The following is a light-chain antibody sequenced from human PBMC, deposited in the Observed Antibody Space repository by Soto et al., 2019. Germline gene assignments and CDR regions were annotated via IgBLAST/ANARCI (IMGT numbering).Light chain of an antibody. CDR3: QQYHDTPRT. CDR2: WAS. Sequence: EXAXIXXXXSQSXXXXSXNXXXLAWCQQKPGQPPKLLIYWASTRESGVPDRFSGSGSXXXFTLTISSRQAEDVAVYYCQQYHDTPRTFGRGTKVEIK. CDR1: QSXXXXSXNXXX. V-gene: IGKV4-1*01. J-gene: IGKJ1*01.